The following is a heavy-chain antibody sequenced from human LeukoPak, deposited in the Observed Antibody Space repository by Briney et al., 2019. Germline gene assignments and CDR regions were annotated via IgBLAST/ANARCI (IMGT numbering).Heavy chain of an antibody. D-gene: IGHD3-10*01. CDR3: ASKSGYAGAFDI. CDR2: IYYSGST. J-gene: IGHJ3*02. V-gene: IGHV4-59*08. CDR1: GGSISSYY. Sequence: SETLSLTCTVSGGSISSYYCSWLRQPPGKGLEWIGYIYYSGSTNYNPSLKSRVTISVDTSKNQFSLKLSSVTAEDTAVYYCASKSGYAGAFDIWGQGTMVTVSS.